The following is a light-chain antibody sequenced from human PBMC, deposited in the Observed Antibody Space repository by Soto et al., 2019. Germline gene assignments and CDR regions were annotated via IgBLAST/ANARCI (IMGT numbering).Light chain of an antibody. CDR2: DAS. CDR3: QQSGSSPIT. Sequence: VLTQSPATLSLSPGERATLSFRASQSVGSYLVWYQQKPGLAPRLIIYDASTRATGIPDRFSGSGSGTDFTLTISRLEPEDFAVYYCQQSGSSPITFGQGTRLEIK. J-gene: IGKJ5*01. CDR1: QSVGSY. V-gene: IGKV3D-20*01.